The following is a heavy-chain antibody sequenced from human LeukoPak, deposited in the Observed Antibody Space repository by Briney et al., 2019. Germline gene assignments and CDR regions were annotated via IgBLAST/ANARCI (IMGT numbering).Heavy chain of an antibody. D-gene: IGHD4-11*01. V-gene: IGHV5-51*01. J-gene: IGHJ4*02. CDR3: ARQSSNGDFDY. Sequence: GESLKISCKGSGYTFSTYWIGWVRQMPGKGLEWMGIIYPGDSHTRNSPSFQGQVTISADKSMSTAYLQWSSLKASDTAMHYCARQSSNGDFDYWGQGTLVTVSS. CDR2: IYPGDSHT. CDR1: GYTFSTYW.